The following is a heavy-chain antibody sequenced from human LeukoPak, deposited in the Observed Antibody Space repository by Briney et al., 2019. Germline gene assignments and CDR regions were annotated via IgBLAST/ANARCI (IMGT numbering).Heavy chain of an antibody. CDR1: GFTFSSYV. CDR2: LSSDGVDK. CDR3: ARDPGTIFDVLNYHFDN. D-gene: IGHD3-3*01. Sequence: GGSLRLSCAASGFTFSSYVMRWVRQTQGKGLEWVAILSSDGVDKRYADSVQGRFTVSRDNCKNTLYLQMNSLRTEDTAVYYCARDPGTIFDVLNYHFDNWGQGTLVTVSS. V-gene: IGHV3-30-3*01. J-gene: IGHJ4*02.